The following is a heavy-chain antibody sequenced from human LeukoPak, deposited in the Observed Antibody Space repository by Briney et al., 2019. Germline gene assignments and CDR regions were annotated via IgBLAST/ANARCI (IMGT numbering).Heavy chain of an antibody. CDR3: ASLDTAKQPLANH. CDR1: GLTVSNHW. CDR2: IREERGQE. Sequence: PGGSLRLSCVASGLTVSNHWMSWVRQAPGKGLEWVANIREERGQEYYVDSVKGRFTISKNSAKNSLYLQMNTLRVEDTAMYYCASLDTAKQPLANHSGQGTLVTVCS. V-gene: IGHV3-7*03. D-gene: IGHD5-18*01. J-gene: IGHJ5*02.